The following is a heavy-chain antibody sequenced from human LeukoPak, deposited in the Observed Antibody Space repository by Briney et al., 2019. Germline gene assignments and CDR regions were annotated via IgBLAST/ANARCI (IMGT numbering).Heavy chain of an antibody. CDR2: ISGSGGST. V-gene: IGHV3-23*01. Sequence: GGSLRLSCAASGFTFSSYAMSWVRQAPGKGLEGVSAISGSGGSTYYADSVKGRFTISRDNSNNTLYLQMNSLRAEDTAVYYCAKDRGVVVVAATGAFDYWGQGTLVTVSS. D-gene: IGHD2-15*01. J-gene: IGHJ4*02. CDR1: GFTFSSYA. CDR3: AKDRGVVVVAATGAFDY.